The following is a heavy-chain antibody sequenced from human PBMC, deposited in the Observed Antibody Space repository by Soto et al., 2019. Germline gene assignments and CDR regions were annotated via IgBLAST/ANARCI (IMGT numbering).Heavy chain of an antibody. D-gene: IGHD3-22*01. V-gene: IGHV3-23*01. J-gene: IGHJ4*02. CDR3: ANRNYYAKSGYTYPYFDF. Sequence: EVQLLESGGGLVPPGGPLRLSCAASGFTFSSYVMSWVRQATGKGLDWVSTISASGGSTFYADSVKGRFTISRDNSKNTVYLQMNSLRVEDTALYYCANRNYYAKSGYTYPYFDFWGQGSLVTVSS. CDR2: ISASGGST. CDR1: GFTFSSYV.